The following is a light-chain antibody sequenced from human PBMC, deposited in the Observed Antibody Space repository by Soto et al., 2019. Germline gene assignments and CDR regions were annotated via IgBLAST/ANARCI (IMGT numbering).Light chain of an antibody. CDR1: SSDVGGYNY. Sequence: QSALTQPASISGSPGQSITISCTGTSSDVGGYNYVSWYQQHPSKAPKLMIYDVDNRPSGVSYRFSGSKSGKTASLTISGLQAEDEADYYCSSYTSCSTVVFGGGAKLTVL. CDR3: SSYTSCSTVV. CDR2: DVD. J-gene: IGLJ2*01. V-gene: IGLV2-14*01.